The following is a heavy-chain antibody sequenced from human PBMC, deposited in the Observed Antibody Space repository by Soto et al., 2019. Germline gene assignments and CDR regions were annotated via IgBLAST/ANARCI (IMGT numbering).Heavy chain of an antibody. Sequence: QVQLQQWGAGLLKPSETLSLTCAVYGGSFSGYYWRWFRHPPGRGLEWIGEINHRGSTNYNPSLKSRVTISVDTSKNQFSLKLSSVTAADTAVYYCARGLSQSLDYWGQGTLVTVSS. CDR1: GGSFSGYY. CDR3: ARGLSQSLDY. J-gene: IGHJ4*02. V-gene: IGHV4-34*01. CDR2: INHRGST.